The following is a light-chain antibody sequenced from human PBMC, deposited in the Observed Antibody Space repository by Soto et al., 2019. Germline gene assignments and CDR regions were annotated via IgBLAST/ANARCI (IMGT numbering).Light chain of an antibody. CDR1: QSVGSSY. CDR3: HQRQSWPRT. V-gene: IGKV3-20*01. CDR2: GAS. Sequence: EIVFTQSPGTLSLSPGERATLSCRASQSVGSSYLAWYQQKPGQAPRLLIYGASSRATGIPDRFSGSGSGTDFTLTISRLEPEDFAVYYCHQRQSWPRTFGQGTKVDIK. J-gene: IGKJ1*01.